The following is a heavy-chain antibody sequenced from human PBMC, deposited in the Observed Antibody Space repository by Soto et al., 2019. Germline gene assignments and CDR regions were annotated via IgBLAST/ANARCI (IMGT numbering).Heavy chain of an antibody. CDR1: GFTFSNAW. D-gene: IGHD3-10*01. CDR2: IKSKTDGGTT. CDR3: TTDLDTMVRGAYQHYFDY. V-gene: IGHV3-15*01. Sequence: EVQLVESGGGLVKPGGSLRLSCAASGFTFSNAWMSWVRQAPGKGLAWVGRIKSKTDGGTTDYAAPVKGRFTISRDDSKNTLYLQMNSLKTEDTAVYYCTTDLDTMVRGAYQHYFDYWGQGTLVTVSS. J-gene: IGHJ4*02.